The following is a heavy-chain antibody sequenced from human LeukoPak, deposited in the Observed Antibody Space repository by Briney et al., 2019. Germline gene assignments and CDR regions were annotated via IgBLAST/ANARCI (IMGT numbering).Heavy chain of an antibody. V-gene: IGHV1-2*02. CDR3: ASAGDPLTMVRGVIAGWFDP. J-gene: IGHJ5*02. D-gene: IGHD3-10*01. CDR1: GYTFTGYY. CDR2: INPNSGGT. Sequence: ASVKVSCKASGYTFTGYYMHWVRQAPGQGLEWMGWINPNSGGTNYAQKLQGRVTMTTDTSTSTAYMELRSLRSDDTAVYYCASAGDPLTMVRGVIAGWFDPWGQGTLVTVSS.